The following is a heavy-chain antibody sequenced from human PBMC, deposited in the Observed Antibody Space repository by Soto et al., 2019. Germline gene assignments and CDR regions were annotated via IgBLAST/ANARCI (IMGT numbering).Heavy chain of an antibody. D-gene: IGHD6-13*01. J-gene: IGHJ3*02. V-gene: IGHV3-11*05. CDR2: ISGSGIDT. Sequence: QVQLVESGGGLVKPGGSLRLSCAASGLIFSDYYASWIRQAPGKGLEWLSYISGSGIDTNYADSVKGRFTIFRDNAENSLYRQMNSLRAEDTAVYYCATGQQIRLADIWGQGTMVTVSS. CDR1: GLIFSDYY. CDR3: ATGQQIRLADI.